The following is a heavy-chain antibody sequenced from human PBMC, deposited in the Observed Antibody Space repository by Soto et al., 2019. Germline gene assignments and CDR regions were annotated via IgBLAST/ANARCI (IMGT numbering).Heavy chain of an antibody. D-gene: IGHD3-22*01. V-gene: IGHV3-21*01. CDR1: GFTFSSYS. CDR3: ARGAYYYDSSGYLPPIDY. Sequence: EVQLVDSGGGLVKPGGSLRLSCAASGFTFSSYSMNWVRQAPGKGLEWVSSISSSSSYIYYADSVKGRFTISRDNAKNSLYLQMNSLRAEDTAVYYCARGAYYYDSSGYLPPIDYWGQGTLVTVSS. CDR2: ISSSSSYI. J-gene: IGHJ4*02.